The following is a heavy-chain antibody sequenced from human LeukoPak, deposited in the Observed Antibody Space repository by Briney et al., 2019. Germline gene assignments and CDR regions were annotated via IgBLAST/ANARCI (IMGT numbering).Heavy chain of an antibody. CDR3: VSDLSSTRNWELDH. Sequence: ASVKVSCKASGYTFSGYFVHWVRHAPAQGLERMGRINAGSGDTEFAQKFQGRVTMTRDTFVSTAYMELSGQTSDDTAMYYRVSDLSSTRNWELDHWGQGSLVTVSS. D-gene: IGHD1-1*01. V-gene: IGHV1-2*06. CDR1: GYTFSGYF. CDR2: INAGSGDT. J-gene: IGHJ4*02.